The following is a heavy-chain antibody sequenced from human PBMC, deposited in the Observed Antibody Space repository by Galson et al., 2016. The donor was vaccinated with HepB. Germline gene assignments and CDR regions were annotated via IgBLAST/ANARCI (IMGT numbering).Heavy chain of an antibody. CDR1: GFNLNSFA. V-gene: IGHV3-30*18. CDR2: ISYDGSKK. CDR3: AKVLGYCSCGRCFLGLDHEGLDV. D-gene: IGHD2-15*01. J-gene: IGHJ3*01. Sequence: SLRLSCAASGFNLNSFAMHWVRQAPGKGLEWVAGISYDGSKKYHSDSVKGRFTISRDNSKNTLNLQMNRLRFEDKAVYFCAKVLGYCSCGRCFLGLDHEGLDVWGQGTTVTVSS.